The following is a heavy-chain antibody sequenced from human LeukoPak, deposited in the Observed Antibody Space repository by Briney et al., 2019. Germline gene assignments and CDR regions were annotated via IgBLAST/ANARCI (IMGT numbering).Heavy chain of an antibody. CDR1: GFTFSSYG. D-gene: IGHD5-12*01. V-gene: IGHV3-23*01. CDR2: ISGSGGST. CDR3: AKDLGDHIVATIFDY. Sequence: GGSLRLSCAASGFTFSSYGMSWVRQAPGKGLEWVSSISGSGGSTYYADSVKGRFSISRDNSKNTLYLQMNSLRAEDTAVYYCAKDLGDHIVATIFDYWGQGTLVTVSS. J-gene: IGHJ4*02.